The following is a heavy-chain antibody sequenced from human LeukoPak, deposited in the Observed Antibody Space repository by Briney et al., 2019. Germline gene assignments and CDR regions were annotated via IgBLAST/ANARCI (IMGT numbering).Heavy chain of an antibody. CDR3: GAARQYVGAFDI. J-gene: IGHJ3*02. V-gene: IGHV3-48*03. CDR1: GFTVSSYE. Sequence: PGGSLRRAYAASGFTVSSYEFYWVRQAPGKGLEWVSYISSDGTTIKYADSVKGRFTISRDDAKRSLYLQMNGLRADDMAIYYCGAARQYVGAFDIWGQGTLGTVSS. D-gene: IGHD3-16*01. CDR2: ISSDGTTI.